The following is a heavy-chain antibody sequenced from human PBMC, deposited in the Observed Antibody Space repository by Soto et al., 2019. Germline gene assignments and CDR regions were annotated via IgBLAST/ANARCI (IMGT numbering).Heavy chain of an antibody. D-gene: IGHD1-26*01. CDR2: IDWHSGSL. V-gene: IGHV3-9*01. J-gene: IGHJ6*02. Sequence: PGGSLRLSCAASGFIFDDYAMHWVRQTPGKGLEWVSAIDWHSGSLDYASSVKGRFSISRDNTENSLYLQMNNLRPEDTALYFCTKSRGIYFTFYGTDVWGRGTTVTVAS. CDR1: GFIFDDYA. CDR3: TKSRGIYFTFYGTDV.